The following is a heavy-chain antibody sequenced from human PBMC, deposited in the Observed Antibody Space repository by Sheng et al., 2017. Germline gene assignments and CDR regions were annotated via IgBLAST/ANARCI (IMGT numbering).Heavy chain of an antibody. CDR2: INSDGSTT. J-gene: IGHJ6*02. CDR3: ARDKSYGLDV. CDR1: GVTFSNNW. Sequence: EVQVVESGGGLVQPGGSLRLSCAASGVTFSNNWMHWVRQAPGKGLVWVSYINSDGSTTTYADSVKGRFTISRDNAKKMVYLHMNSLRAEDTAVYYCARDKSYGLDVWGQGTTVTVSS. V-gene: IGHV3-74*01.